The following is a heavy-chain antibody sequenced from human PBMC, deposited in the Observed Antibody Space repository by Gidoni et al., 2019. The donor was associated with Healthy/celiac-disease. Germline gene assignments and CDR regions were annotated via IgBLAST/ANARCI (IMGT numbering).Heavy chain of an antibody. D-gene: IGHD2-15*01. CDR3: AREKGGGNWYFDL. CDR2: IGTAGDP. J-gene: IGHJ2*01. Sequence: EVQLVESGGGLVQPGGSLRLSCAASGFTFSSYDMHWVRQATGNGLEWVSAIGTAGDPYYPGSVKGRFTISRENAKNSLYLQMNSLRAGDTAVYYCAREKGGGNWYFDLWGRGTLVTVSS. CDR1: GFTFSSYD. V-gene: IGHV3-13*05.